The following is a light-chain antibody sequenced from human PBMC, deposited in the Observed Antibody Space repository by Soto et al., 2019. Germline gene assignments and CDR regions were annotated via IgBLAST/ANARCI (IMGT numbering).Light chain of an antibody. CDR1: QSVSSSY. V-gene: IGKV3-20*01. Sequence: EIVLTQSPGTLSLSPGERATLYCRASQSVSSSYLAWYQQKPGQAPRLLIYGASSRATGIPHRFSGSGSGTDFTLTISRLEPEDFAVYYCQQYGSSPLTFGGGTKVEIK. J-gene: IGKJ4*01. CDR2: GAS. CDR3: QQYGSSPLT.